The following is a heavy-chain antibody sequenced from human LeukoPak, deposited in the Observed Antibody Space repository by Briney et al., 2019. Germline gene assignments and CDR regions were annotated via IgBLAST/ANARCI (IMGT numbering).Heavy chain of an antibody. V-gene: IGHV3-48*01. D-gene: IGHD2-15*01. CDR2: ISSSSDSI. CDR1: EYTFSNYN. Sequence: PGGSLRLSCAASEYTFSNYNMNWVRQAPGKGLEWISYISSSSDSIYYADSVKGRFTISRDNVKNSLYLQMNSLRAEDTAVYYCATDTYSLEKAYWGQGTLVTVSS. J-gene: IGHJ4*02. CDR3: ATDTYSLEKAY.